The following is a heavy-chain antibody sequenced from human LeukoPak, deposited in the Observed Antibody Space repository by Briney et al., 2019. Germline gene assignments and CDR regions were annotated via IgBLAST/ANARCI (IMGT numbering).Heavy chain of an antibody. V-gene: IGHV3-7*04. CDR1: GFTFSSYW. D-gene: IGHD1-1*01. CDR3: ARVRTGMTHWFDP. Sequence: GGSLRLSCAASGFTFSSYWMSWVRQAPGKGLEWVATINQDGSGKYYVDSVKGRFTISRDNAKNSLHLQMSSLRAEDTAVYYCARVRTGMTHWFDPWGQGTLVTVSS. J-gene: IGHJ5*02. CDR2: INQDGSGK.